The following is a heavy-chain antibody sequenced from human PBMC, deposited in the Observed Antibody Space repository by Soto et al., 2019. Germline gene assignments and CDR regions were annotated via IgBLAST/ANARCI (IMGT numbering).Heavy chain of an antibody. J-gene: IGHJ5*02. CDR2: ISAYNGNT. Sequence: GASVKVSCKASGYTFTSYGISWVRQAPGQGLEWLGWISAYNGNTNYAQKLQGRVTMTTDTSTSTAYMELRSLRSDDTAVYYCARDPRGYRVGSSSLLNWFDPWGQGTLVTVSS. CDR1: GYTFTSYG. CDR3: ARDPRGYRVGSSSLLNWFDP. V-gene: IGHV1-18*01. D-gene: IGHD6-6*01.